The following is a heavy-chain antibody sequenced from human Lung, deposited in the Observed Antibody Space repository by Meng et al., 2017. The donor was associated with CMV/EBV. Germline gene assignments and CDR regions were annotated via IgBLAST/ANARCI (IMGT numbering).Heavy chain of an antibody. CDR1: GFTFSSYA. J-gene: IGHJ4*02. D-gene: IGHD3-16*02. Sequence: SXAASGFTFSSYAMSWVRQAPGKGLEWVSAISGSGGSTYYADSVKGRFTISRDNSKNTLYLQMNSLRAEDTAVYYCAKDPGKVDCVWGSYPTHWGQGXLVTVSS. CDR3: AKDPGKVDCVWGSYPTH. CDR2: ISGSGGST. V-gene: IGHV3-23*01.